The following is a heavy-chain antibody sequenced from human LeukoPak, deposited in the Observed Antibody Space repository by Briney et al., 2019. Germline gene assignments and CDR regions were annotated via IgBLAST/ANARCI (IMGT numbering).Heavy chain of an antibody. CDR2: IIPIFGTA. J-gene: IGHJ5*02. V-gene: IGHV1-69*13. CDR3: ATSRGLYGDFDNWFDP. D-gene: IGHD4-17*01. CDR1: GGTFSSYA. Sequence: SVKVSCKASGGTFSSYAISWVRQAPGQGLEWMGGIIPIFGTANYAQKFQGRVTITADESTSTAYMELSSLRSEDTAVYYCATSRGLYGDFDNWFDPWGQGTLVTVSS.